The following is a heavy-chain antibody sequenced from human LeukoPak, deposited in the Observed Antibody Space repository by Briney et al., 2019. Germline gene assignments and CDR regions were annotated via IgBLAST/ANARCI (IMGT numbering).Heavy chain of an antibody. CDR3: ARSPAADPTIFGVVIAFDY. CDR2: IYTSGST. D-gene: IGHD3-3*01. V-gene: IGHV4-4*07. Sequence: PSETLSLTCTVSGGSISSYYWSWIRQPAGKGLEWIGHIYTSGSTNYNPSLKSRVTISIDTSTNHFSLKLSSVTAADTAVYFCARSPAADPTIFGVVIAFDYWGQGTLVTVSS. J-gene: IGHJ4*02. CDR1: GGSISSYY.